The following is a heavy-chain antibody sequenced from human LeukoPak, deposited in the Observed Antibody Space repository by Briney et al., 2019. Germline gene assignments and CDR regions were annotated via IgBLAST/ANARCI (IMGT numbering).Heavy chain of an antibody. CDR2: ISYDGSNE. V-gene: IGHV3-30*18. CDR3: GKDLDRSSNWSLFDY. J-gene: IGHJ4*02. CDR1: GFTFSTYG. D-gene: IGHD6-13*01. Sequence: PGGSLRLSCAASGFTFSTYGIHWVRQAPGKGLEWVAVISYDGSNEKYADSVKGRFTVSRDNSKNTLYLQMNSLRVEDTAVYYCGKDLDRSSNWSLFDYWGQGTPVTVSS.